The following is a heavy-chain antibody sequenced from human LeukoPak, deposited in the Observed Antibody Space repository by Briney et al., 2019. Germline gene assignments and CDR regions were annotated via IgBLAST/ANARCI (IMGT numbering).Heavy chain of an antibody. J-gene: IGHJ4*02. V-gene: IGHV1-2*02. Sequence: GASVKVSCKASGYTFTGYYMHWVRQAPGQGLEWMGWIIPNSGGTIYTQKFQGRVTMRRDTSISTTYMELSRLRSNDTSVYYCARVGGGRRYYFGSSGYSDYFDYWGQGTLVTVSS. CDR2: IIPNSGGT. D-gene: IGHD3-22*01. CDR1: GYTFTGYY. CDR3: ARVGGGRRYYFGSSGYSDYFDY.